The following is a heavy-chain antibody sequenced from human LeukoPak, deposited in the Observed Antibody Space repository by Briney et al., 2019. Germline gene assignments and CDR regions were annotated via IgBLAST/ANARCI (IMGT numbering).Heavy chain of an antibody. CDR1: GDSFSSYC. CDR2: INPIALI. CDR3: ARGPPSDFDY. Sequence: PSETLCLTCTVFGDSFSSYCWSWVRKPPGKGLKWIGRINPIALITYNPCLKSRVTLSLDTPKNQLPLKLSSVTAADTAVYFCARGPPSDFDYWGRGTLVTVPS. J-gene: IGHJ4*02. V-gene: IGHV4-4*07.